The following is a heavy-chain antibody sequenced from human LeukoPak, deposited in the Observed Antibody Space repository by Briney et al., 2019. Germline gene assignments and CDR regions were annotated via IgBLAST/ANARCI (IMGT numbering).Heavy chain of an antibody. J-gene: IGHJ1*01. CDR2: IRYDGSNK. CDR1: GFTFSSYG. D-gene: IGHD3/OR15-3a*01. CDR3: ARDSGFSGTQRGEH. Sequence: GGSLRLSCAASGFTFSSYGMHWVRQAPGKGLEWVAFIRYDGSNKYYADSVKGRFTISRDNSKNTLYLQMNSLRAEDTAVYYCARDSGFSGTQRGEHWGQGTLVTVSS. V-gene: IGHV3-30*02.